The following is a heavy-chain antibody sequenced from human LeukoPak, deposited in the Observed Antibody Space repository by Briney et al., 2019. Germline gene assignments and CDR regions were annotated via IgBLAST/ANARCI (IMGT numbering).Heavy chain of an antibody. CDR1: GFAFSSYW. V-gene: IGHV3-74*01. D-gene: IGHD2-21*01. CDR2: IKSDGSST. CDR3: ARGLLPYRGPPTCLAY. Sequence: HPGGSLRLSCAATGFAFSSYWMHWVRQAPEKGLVWVSRIKSDGSSTSYAGSVKGRFTISRDNAKNSLYLQMNSLRAEDTAVYYCARGLLPYRGPPTCLAYWGQGTLVTVSS. J-gene: IGHJ4*02.